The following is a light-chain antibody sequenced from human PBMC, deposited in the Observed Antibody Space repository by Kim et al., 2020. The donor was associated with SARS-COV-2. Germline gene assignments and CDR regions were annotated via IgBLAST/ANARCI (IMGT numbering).Light chain of an antibody. V-gene: IGKV3-15*01. J-gene: IGKJ1*01. CDR2: SVS. CDR3: QQYNKWWT. CDR1: QNINTA. Sequence: SLSPGARATPSVRASQNINTALAWYQRRPGQVPRLLIYSVSTRVTCIPARFIGSGSGTEFTLTISSLQSEDFAIYFCQQYNKWWTFGPGTKVDIK.